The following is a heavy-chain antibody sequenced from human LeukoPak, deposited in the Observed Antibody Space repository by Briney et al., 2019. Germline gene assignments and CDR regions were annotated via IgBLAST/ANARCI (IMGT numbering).Heavy chain of an antibody. J-gene: IGHJ4*02. V-gene: IGHV3-13*01. Sequence: GGSLRLSCAASGFTFSSYDMHWVRQATGKGLEWVSAIGTAGDTYYPGSVKGRFTISRENAKNSLYLQMNSLRAGDTAVYYCARVEYSSGWYGIDYWGQGTLVTVSS. D-gene: IGHD6-19*01. CDR3: ARVEYSSGWYGIDY. CDR1: GFTFSSYD. CDR2: IGTAGDT.